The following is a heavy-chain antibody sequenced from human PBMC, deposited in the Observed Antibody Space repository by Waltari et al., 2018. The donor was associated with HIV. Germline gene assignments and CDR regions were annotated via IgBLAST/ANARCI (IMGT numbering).Heavy chain of an antibody. CDR2: LYTSGST. CDR3: SRTSTGSDYYYQVDV. CDR1: GGSINSGSYY. J-gene: IGHJ6*02. Sequence: QVQLQESGPGLVKTSQTLSLTCTVSGGSINSGSYYWNWIRQPAGKGLEWIRRLYTSGSTNYNPSLKSRVTMTADTSKNQFSLRLTSVTASDTAIYYCSRTSTGSDYYYQVDVWGQGTTVTVS. V-gene: IGHV4-61*02. D-gene: IGHD2-21*02.